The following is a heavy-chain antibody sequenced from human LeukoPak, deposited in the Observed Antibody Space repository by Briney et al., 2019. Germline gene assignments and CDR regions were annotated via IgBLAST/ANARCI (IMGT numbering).Heavy chain of an antibody. CDR1: GYTFTSYA. CDR2: INAGNGNT. CDR3: AREYYDSSGYYALISD. D-gene: IGHD3-22*01. J-gene: IGHJ4*02. Sequence: GASVKVSCKASGYTFTSYAMHWVRQAPGQRLEWMGWINAGNGNTKYSQKFQGRVSITRDTSASTAYMELSSLRSEDTAVYYCAREYYDSSGYYALISDWGQGTLVTVSS. V-gene: IGHV1-3*01.